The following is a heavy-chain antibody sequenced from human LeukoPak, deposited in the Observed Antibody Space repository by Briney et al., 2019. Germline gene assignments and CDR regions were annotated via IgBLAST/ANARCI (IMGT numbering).Heavy chain of an antibody. V-gene: IGHV1-46*01. J-gene: IGHJ4*02. CDR3: ARSMIDYISDSFLY. CDR2: INPSGGGT. Sequence: ASVKVSCKASGYTFTSYYMHWVRQAPGQGLEWVAIINPSGGGTSYAQKSQGRVTMTRDTSTSTVYMELSSLRSEDTAIYYCARSMIDYISDSFLYWGQGTLVTVSS. CDR1: GYTFTSYY. D-gene: IGHD6-25*01.